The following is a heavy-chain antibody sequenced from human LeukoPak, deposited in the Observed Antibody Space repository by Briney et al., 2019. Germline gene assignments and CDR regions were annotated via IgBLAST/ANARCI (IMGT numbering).Heavy chain of an antibody. V-gene: IGHV1-2*02. J-gene: IGHJ4*02. D-gene: IGHD3-10*01. Sequence: ASVTVSCKASGYTFTGYYMHWVRQAPGQGLEWMGWINPNSGGTNYAQKFQGRVTMTRDTSISTAYMELSRLRSDDTAVYYCARALYYYGSGSYCGYRGQGTLVTVSS. CDR1: GYTFTGYY. CDR3: ARALYYYGSGSYCGY. CDR2: INPNSGGT.